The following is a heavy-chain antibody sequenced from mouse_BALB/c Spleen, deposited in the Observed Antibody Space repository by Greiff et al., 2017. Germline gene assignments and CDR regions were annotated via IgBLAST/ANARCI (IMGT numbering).Heavy chain of an antibody. V-gene: IGHV5-6-3*01. CDR2: INSNGGST. J-gene: IGHJ4*01. D-gene: IGHD6-5*01. Sequence: EVHLVESGGGLVQPGGSLKLSYAASGFTFSSYGMSWVRQTPDKRLELVATINSNGGSTYYPDSVKGRFTISRDNAKNTLYLQMSSLKSEDTAMYYCAREPKGAMDYWGQGTSVTVSS. CDR1: GFTFSSYG. CDR3: AREPKGAMDY.